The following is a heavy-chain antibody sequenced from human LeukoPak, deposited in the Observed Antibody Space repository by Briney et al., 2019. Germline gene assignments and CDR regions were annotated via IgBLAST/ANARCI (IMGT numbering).Heavy chain of an antibody. V-gene: IGHV4-31*03. CDR1: GGSISSGGYY. D-gene: IGHD3-22*01. Sequence: PSQTLSLTCTVSGGSISSGGYYWSWIRQRPGKGLEWIGYIYYSGSTYYNPSLKSRVTISVDTSKNQFSLKLSSVTAADTAVYYCARLPATRYDGYYYDSSGYYHDAFGIWGQGTMVTVSS. J-gene: IGHJ3*02. CDR3: ARLPATRYDGYYYDSSGYYHDAFGI. CDR2: IYYSGST.